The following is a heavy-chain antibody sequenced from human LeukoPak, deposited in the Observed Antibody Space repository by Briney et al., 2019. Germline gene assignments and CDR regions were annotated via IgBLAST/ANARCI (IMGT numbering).Heavy chain of an antibody. CDR2: FDPEDGET. J-gene: IGHJ4*02. CDR3: ATDLDGYSYGAFDY. V-gene: IGHV1-24*01. CDR1: GYTLTELS. Sequence: GASVKVSCKASGYTLTELSMHWVRQAPGKGLEWMGGFDPEDGETIYAQKFQGRVTMTEDTSTDTAYMELSSLRSEDTAVYYCATDLDGYSYGAFDYWGQGTLVTVSS. D-gene: IGHD5-18*01.